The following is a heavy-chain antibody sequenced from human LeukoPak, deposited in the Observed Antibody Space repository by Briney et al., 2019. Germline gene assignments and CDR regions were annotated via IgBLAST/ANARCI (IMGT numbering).Heavy chain of an antibody. Sequence: SETLSLTCAVYGGSFSGYYWSWIRQPPGKGLEWIGEINHSGSTNYNPSLKSRVTISVDTSKKHFSLTLSSVTAADTAVYYCYGSGSNFDYWGQGTLVTVSS. CDR2: INHSGST. J-gene: IGHJ4*02. CDR3: YGSGSNFDY. D-gene: IGHD3-10*01. V-gene: IGHV4-34*01. CDR1: GGSFSGYY.